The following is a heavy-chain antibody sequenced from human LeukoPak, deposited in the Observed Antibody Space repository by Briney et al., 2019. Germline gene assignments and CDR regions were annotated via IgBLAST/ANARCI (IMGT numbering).Heavy chain of an antibody. Sequence: NPSETLSLTCTVSGGSISSSSYYWGWIRQPPGKGLEWIGSIYYSGSTYYNPSLKSRVTISVDTSKNQFSLKLSSVTAADTAVYYCARGRALWTTFDYWGQGTLVTVSS. CDR2: IYYSGST. V-gene: IGHV4-39*07. CDR1: GGSISSSSYY. CDR3: ARGRALWTTFDY. J-gene: IGHJ4*02. D-gene: IGHD5-18*01.